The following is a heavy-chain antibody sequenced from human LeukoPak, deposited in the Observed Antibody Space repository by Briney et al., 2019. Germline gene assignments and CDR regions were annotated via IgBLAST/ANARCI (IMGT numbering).Heavy chain of an antibody. D-gene: IGHD4-11*01. J-gene: IGHJ4*02. CDR1: GYTFTSYG. CDR3: ATYYSNPTLAHHYFDY. V-gene: IGHV1-18*01. Sequence: ASVKVSCKASGYTFTSYGISWVRQAPGQGLEWMGWISAYNGNTNYAQKFQGRVTMTEDTSTDTAYMELSSLRSEDTAVYYCATYYSNPTLAHHYFDYWGQGTLVTVSS. CDR2: ISAYNGNT.